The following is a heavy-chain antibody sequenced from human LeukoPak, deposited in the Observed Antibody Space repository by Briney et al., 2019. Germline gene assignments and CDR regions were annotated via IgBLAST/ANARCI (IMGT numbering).Heavy chain of an antibody. CDR3: ARDKAAAYNAFDI. D-gene: IGHD6-13*01. J-gene: IGHJ3*02. V-gene: IGHV3-23*01. Sequence: GGSLRLSCAASGFTFSSYGMSWVRQAPGKGLEWVSAISGSGGSTYYADSVKGRFTISRDNSKNTLYLQMNSLRAEDTAVYYCARDKAAAYNAFDIWGQGTMVTVSS. CDR1: GFTFSSYG. CDR2: ISGSGGST.